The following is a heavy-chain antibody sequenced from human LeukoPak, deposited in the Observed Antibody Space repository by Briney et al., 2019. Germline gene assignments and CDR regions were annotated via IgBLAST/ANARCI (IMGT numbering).Heavy chain of an antibody. CDR1: GFPFCTFW. D-gene: IGHD3-22*01. CDR2: IKEDGSEK. V-gene: IGHV3-7*01. J-gene: IGHJ4*02. Sequence: GALRPSFSASGFPFCTFWMGWGRPAPGEGLEWVANIKEDGSEKYYGDSVKGRFTISRDNAKNSLYLQMNSLRAEDTAVYYCARDSSGYQWGQGTLVTVSS. CDR3: ARDSSGYQ.